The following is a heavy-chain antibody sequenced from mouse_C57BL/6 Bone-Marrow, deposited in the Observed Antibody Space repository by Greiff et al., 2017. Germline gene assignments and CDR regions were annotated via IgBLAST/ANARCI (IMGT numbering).Heavy chain of an antibody. CDR3: ARGWYFDY. J-gene: IGHJ2*01. D-gene: IGHD2-3*01. CDR2: SRNKANDYTT. CDR1: GFTFSDFY. Sequence: EVKLVESGGGLVQSGRSLRLSCATSGFTFSDFYMEWVRQAPGKGLEWIAASRNKANDYTTEYSASVKGRFIVSRDTSQSILYLQMNALRAEDTAIYYCARGWYFDYWGQGTTLTVSS. V-gene: IGHV7-1*01.